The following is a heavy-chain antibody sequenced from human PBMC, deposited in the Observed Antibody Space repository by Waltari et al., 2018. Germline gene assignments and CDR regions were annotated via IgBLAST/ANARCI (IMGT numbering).Heavy chain of an antibody. CDR1: GFTFIRFA. CDR3: ARGRSIFGVPVEASYLDY. Sequence: EVQLVESGGGMVQPGGSLRLACAVTGFTFIRFAMHWVRQAPGKGLEWLSSVSESGDYMYYADSVKGRFTISRDNTKSSLSLHMSSLRDEDTAVYYCARGRSIFGVPVEASYLDYWGQGSLVTVSP. J-gene: IGHJ4*02. V-gene: IGHV3-48*03. CDR2: VSESGDYM. D-gene: IGHD3-3*01.